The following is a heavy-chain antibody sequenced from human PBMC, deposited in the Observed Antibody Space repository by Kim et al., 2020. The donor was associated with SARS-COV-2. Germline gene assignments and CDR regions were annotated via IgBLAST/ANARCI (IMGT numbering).Heavy chain of an antibody. D-gene: IGHD2-21*02. V-gene: IGHV3-21*01. J-gene: IGHJ4*02. Sequence: SYINSADSVKGRFTISRDNAKNSLYLQMNSLRAEDTAVYYCARLTYPFDYWGQGTLVTVSS. CDR2: SYI. CDR3: ARLTYPFDY.